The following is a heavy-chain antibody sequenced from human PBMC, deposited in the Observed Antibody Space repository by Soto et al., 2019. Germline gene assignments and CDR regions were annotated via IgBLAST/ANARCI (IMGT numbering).Heavy chain of an antibody. J-gene: IGHJ4*02. CDR3: ARDSSGWYYFDY. CDR2: IFYSETT. Sequence: QVQLQESGPGLVRPSQTLSLTCTVSGGYLSSGGYYWSWIRQRPGKGLEWIGYIFYSETTHYNPSLKSRATISAETSKNQFSLELSSVTAADTAVYYCARDSSGWYYFDYWGQGTLVTVSS. D-gene: IGHD6-19*01. V-gene: IGHV4-31*03. CDR1: GGYLSSGGYY.